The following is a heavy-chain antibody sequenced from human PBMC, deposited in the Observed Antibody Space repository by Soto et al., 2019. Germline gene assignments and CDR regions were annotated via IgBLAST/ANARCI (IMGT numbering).Heavy chain of an antibody. CDR3: ARKTYYDFWSGTSNYYGMDV. V-gene: IGHV1-8*01. CDR2: MNPNRGNT. CDR1: GYTFTSYD. J-gene: IGHJ6*02. D-gene: IGHD3-3*01. Sequence: QVQLVQSGAEVKKPGASVKVSCKASGYTFTSYDINWVRQATGQGLEWMGWMNPNRGNTGYAQKFQGRVTMTRNTSTSTAYMVLSSLRSEDTAVYYCARKTYYDFWSGTSNYYGMDVWGQGTTVTVSS.